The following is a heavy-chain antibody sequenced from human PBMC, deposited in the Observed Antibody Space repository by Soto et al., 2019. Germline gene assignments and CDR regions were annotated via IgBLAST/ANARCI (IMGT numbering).Heavy chain of an antibody. D-gene: IGHD6-6*01. CDR2: IYYSGST. Sequence: SETLSLTCTVSGGSISSFYWSWIRQPPGKGLEWIGYIYYSGSTNYNPSLKSRVTISVDTSKNQFSLKLNSVTAADTAVYYCARGKGAAHSYYGLDVWGQGTTVT. J-gene: IGHJ6*02. CDR1: GGSISSFY. CDR3: ARGKGAAHSYYGLDV. V-gene: IGHV4-59*01.